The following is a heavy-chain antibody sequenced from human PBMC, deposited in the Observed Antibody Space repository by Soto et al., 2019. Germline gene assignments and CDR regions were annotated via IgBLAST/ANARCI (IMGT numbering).Heavy chain of an antibody. CDR3: AGGTLWFGEFSQFDP. J-gene: IGHJ5*02. D-gene: IGHD3-10*01. V-gene: IGHV1-46*01. Sequence: QVHLVQSGAEVMKPGAAVKVCCRAAGRAFSTTYIHWVRQAPGLGLEWMGMINPSGGSRSYSQTFQGIVTMTGDTSAVYMELSSLTFEDQAVYYCAGGTLWFGEFSQFDPWGQGTLVTVSS. CDR2: INPSGGSR. CDR1: GRAFSTTY.